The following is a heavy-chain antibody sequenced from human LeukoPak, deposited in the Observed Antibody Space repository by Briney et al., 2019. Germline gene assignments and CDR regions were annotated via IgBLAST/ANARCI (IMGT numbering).Heavy chain of an antibody. V-gene: IGHV4-31*03. CDR2: IYYSGST. CDR3: ARDRRSLPDYYYYGMDA. CDR1: GGSISSGGYY. Sequence: PSETLSLTCTVSGGSISSGGYYWSWIRQHPGKGLEWIGYIYYSGSTYYNPSLKSRVTISVDTSKNQFSLKLSSVTAADTAVYYCARDRRSLPDYYYYGMDAWGQGTTVTISS. J-gene: IGHJ6*02.